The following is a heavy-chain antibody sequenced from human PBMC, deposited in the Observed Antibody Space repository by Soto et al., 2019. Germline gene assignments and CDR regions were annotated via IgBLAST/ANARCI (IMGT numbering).Heavy chain of an antibody. D-gene: IGHD6-19*01. CDR3: ANLAVAGFDH. V-gene: IGHV3-30-3*01. CDR2: ISYDGSNK. CDR1: GCTFSSYA. Sequence: PWGSLRLSCAASGCTFSSYAMHWVRQAPGKGLEWVAVISYDGSNKYYADSVKGRFTISRDNSKNTLYLQMKSLRAEDTAVYYCANLAVAGFDHWGQGTLVTVSS. J-gene: IGHJ4*02.